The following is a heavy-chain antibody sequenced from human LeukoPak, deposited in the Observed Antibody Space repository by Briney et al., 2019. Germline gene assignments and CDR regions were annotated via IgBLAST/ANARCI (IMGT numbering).Heavy chain of an antibody. J-gene: IGHJ6*02. D-gene: IGHD3-10*01. CDR2: IYYSGST. V-gene: IGHV4-61*01. CDR3: ARDPLNLYGSGSYYKNVARYYYGMDV. Sequence: PSETLSLTCTVSGGSVSSGSYYWSWIRQPPGKGLEWIGYIYYSGSTNYNPSLKSRVTISVDTSKNQFSLKLSSVTAADTAVYYCARDPLNLYGSGSYYKNVARYYYGMDVWGQGTTVTVSS. CDR1: GGSVSSGSYY.